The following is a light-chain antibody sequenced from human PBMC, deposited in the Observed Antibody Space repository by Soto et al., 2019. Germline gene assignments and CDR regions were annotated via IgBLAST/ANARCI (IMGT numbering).Light chain of an antibody. V-gene: IGKV3-11*01. CDR2: DAS. CDR1: QSVSTY. CDR3: QQRSNWPPT. Sequence: DIVLTQSPATLSLSTGERATLSCRASQSVSTYVAWYQQKSGQAPRLLIHDASNRASGMPARFSGSGSGTDFTLTITSLEPEDFAVYYCQQRSNWPPTFGGGTKVEI. J-gene: IGKJ4*01.